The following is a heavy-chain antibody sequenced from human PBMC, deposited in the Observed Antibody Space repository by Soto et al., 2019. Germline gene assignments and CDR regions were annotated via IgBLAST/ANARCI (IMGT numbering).Heavy chain of an antibody. CDR1: GCSICSSHW. J-gene: IGHJ4*02. CDR2: IYHSGST. CDR3: ASIILTGYYIDY. Sequence: SETLYLTSAVSGCSICSSHWWSWVRQPPGKGLEWIGEIYHSGSTNYNPSLKSRVTISVDKSKNQFSLKLSSVTAADTAVYYCASIILTGYYIDYWGQGTLVTVS. V-gene: IGHV4-4*02. D-gene: IGHD3-9*01.